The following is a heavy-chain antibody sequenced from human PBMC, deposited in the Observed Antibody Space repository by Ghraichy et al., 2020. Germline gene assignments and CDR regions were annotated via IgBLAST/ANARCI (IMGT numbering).Heavy chain of an antibody. CDR1: GFTFSSYW. J-gene: IGHJ3*02. CDR3: ARAPYYDFWAGAFDI. V-gene: IGHV3-7*01. CDR2: IKQDGSEK. Sequence: GGSLRLSCAASGFTFSSYWMSWVRQAPGKGLEWVANIKQDGSEKYYVDSVKGRFTISRDNAKNSLYLQMNSLRAEDTAVYYCARAPYYDFWAGAFDIWDQGTMVTVSS. D-gene: IGHD3-3*01.